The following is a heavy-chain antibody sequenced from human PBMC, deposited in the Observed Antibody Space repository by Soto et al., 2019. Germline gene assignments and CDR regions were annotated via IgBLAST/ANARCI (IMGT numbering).Heavy chain of an antibody. CDR2: IYYSGST. CDR3: ARSPLKSGYNSLDYYGMDV. V-gene: IGHV4-39*01. CDR1: GGSISSSSYY. Sequence: SETLSLTCTVSGGSISSSSYYWGWIRQPPGKGLEWIGSIYYSGSTYYNPSLKSRVAISVDTSKNQFSLKLSSVTAADTAVYYCARSPLKSGYNSLDYYGMDVWGQGTTVTVSS. J-gene: IGHJ6*02. D-gene: IGHD3-3*01.